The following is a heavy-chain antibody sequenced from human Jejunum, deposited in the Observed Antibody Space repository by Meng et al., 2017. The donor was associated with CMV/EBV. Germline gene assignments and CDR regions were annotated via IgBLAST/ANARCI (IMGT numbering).Heavy chain of an antibody. CDR1: GFTFSSYD. CDR2: IGVAGDT. CDR3: SRVHPYYFGMDV. J-gene: IGHJ6*02. Sequence: AASGFTFSSYDMHWVRQATGKGLEWVSTIGVAGDTYYVGSVKGRFTISRETAKNSLYLQMNSPRAGDTAVYYCSRVHPYYFGMDVWGQGTTVTVSS. V-gene: IGHV3-13*01.